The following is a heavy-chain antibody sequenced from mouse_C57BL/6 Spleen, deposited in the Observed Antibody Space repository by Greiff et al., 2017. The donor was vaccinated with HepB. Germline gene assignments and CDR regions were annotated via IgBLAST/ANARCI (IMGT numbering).Heavy chain of an antibody. CDR2: ISYDGSN. D-gene: IGHD4-1*01. CDR1: GYSITSGYY. Sequence: DVKLQESGPGLVKPSQSLSLTCSVTGYSITSGYYCNWIRQFPGNKLECMGYISYDGSNNYKPSLKNRISITRDTSKNQFFLKLNSVTTEDTATYYCARELGLFFDYWGQGTTLTVSS. CDR3: ARELGLFFDY. J-gene: IGHJ2*01. V-gene: IGHV3-6*01.